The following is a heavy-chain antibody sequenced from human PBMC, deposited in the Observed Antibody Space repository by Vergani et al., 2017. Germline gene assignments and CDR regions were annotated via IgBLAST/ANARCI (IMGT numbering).Heavy chain of an antibody. Sequence: QVQLVESGGGVVQPGRSLRLSCAASGFTFSSYGMHWVRQAPGKGLERVAVISYDGSNKYSADSVKGRFTISRDNSKNTRYLQMNSLRAEDTAVYYCARDQHGMDVWGQGTTVTVSS. V-gene: IGHV3-30*03. D-gene: IGHD2-2*01. CDR3: ARDQHGMDV. CDR1: GFTFSSYG. J-gene: IGHJ6*02. CDR2: ISYDGSNK.